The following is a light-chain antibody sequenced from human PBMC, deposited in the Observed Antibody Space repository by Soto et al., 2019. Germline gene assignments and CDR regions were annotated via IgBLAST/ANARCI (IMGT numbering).Light chain of an antibody. CDR1: QSVLYNSKNKNY. CDR2: WAS. CDR3: QQYDSTPST. J-gene: IGKJ2*01. V-gene: IGKV4-1*01. Sequence: DIVMTQSPDSLAVSLGERATINCKSSQSVLYNSKNKNYLAWYQQKPRQPPKLLIYWASTRESGVPDRFSGSGSGTDVTLTSSSLQAEDVALYYCQQYDSTPSTFGQGTRLEIK.